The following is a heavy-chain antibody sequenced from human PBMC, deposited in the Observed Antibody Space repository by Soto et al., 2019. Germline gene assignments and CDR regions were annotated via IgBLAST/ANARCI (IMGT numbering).Heavy chain of an antibody. CDR2: ISWNSGDI. J-gene: IGHJ4*02. CDR3: AKDNDLDRDGPFDY. Sequence: EVQLVESGGGSVQPGRSLRLSCSASGFRFDDYCMHWVLQGPGKGLEWVSGISWNSGDIYYADSVKGRFTISRDNAKRSLYLQMTSLRTEDTALYYGAKDNDLDRDGPFDYWGQGILFSVSS. CDR1: GFRFDDYC. V-gene: IGHV3-9*01. D-gene: IGHD2-2*03.